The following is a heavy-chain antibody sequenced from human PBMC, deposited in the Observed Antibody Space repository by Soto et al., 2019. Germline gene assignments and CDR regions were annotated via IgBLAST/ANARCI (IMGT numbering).Heavy chain of an antibody. CDR1: GFTFSSYA. V-gene: IGHV3-23*01. CDR2: ISGSGGST. CDR3: AKRRYNDMRSGLGG. J-gene: IGHJ6*02. Sequence: EVQLLESGGGLGQPGGSLRLSCEASGFTFSSYAMSWGRQAPGKGLEWVAGISGSGGSTYYADSVRGRFTISRDNSNNPVDLQMNRLRVEDRAVYYCAKRRYNDMRSGLGGWGQGTKVTVSS. D-gene: IGHD1-1*01.